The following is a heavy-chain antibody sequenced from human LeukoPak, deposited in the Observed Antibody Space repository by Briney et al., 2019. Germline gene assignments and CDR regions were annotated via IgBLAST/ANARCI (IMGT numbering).Heavy chain of an antibody. V-gene: IGHV3-21*01. Sequence: SGGSLRLSCAASGFTFSDYYFNWIRQAPGKGLEWVSSISSSSSYIYYADSVKGRFTISRDNAKNSLYLQMNSLRAEDTAVYYCARDADTSSRYSRFDYWGQGTLVTVSS. CDR3: ARDADTSSRYSRFDY. J-gene: IGHJ4*02. CDR1: GFTFSDYY. D-gene: IGHD3-22*01. CDR2: ISSSSSYI.